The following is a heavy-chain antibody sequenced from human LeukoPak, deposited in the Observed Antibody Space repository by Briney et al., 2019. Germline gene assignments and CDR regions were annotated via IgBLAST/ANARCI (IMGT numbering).Heavy chain of an antibody. D-gene: IGHD2-15*01. V-gene: IGHV3-30*02. CDR2: IRYDGSNK. CDR1: GFTFNSYG. Sequence: GGSLRLSCAASGFTFNSYGMHWVRQAPGKGLEWVAFIRYDGSNKYYADSVKGRFTISRDNSKNTLYLQMNSLRAEDTAVYECATHGGLGYCTGGSCLLIDYWGQGTLVTVSS. J-gene: IGHJ4*02. CDR3: ATHGGLGYCTGGSCLLIDY.